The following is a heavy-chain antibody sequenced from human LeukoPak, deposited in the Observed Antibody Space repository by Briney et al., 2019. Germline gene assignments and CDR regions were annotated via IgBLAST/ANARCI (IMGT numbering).Heavy chain of an antibody. CDR2: IYYSGKN. CDR1: GGSINSSRYY. CDR3: ARGVVVTAPFDY. V-gene: IGHV4-39*07. Sequence: KTSETLSLTCTVSGGSINSSRYYWGWIRQPPGKGLEWIGSIYYSGKNYYTPSLKSRITISQDTSKNQFSLNLSSVTAADTAVYYCARGVVVTAPFDYWGQGTLVTVSS. J-gene: IGHJ4*02. D-gene: IGHD2-21*02.